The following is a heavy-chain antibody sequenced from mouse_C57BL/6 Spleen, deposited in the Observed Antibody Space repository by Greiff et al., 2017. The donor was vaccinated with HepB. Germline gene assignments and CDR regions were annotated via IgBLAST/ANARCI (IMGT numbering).Heavy chain of an antibody. D-gene: IGHD2-1*01. CDR2: IDPETGGT. J-gene: IGHJ3*01. CDR1: GYTFTDYE. V-gene: IGHV1-15*01. CDR3: TREGDGNPWFAH. Sequence: QVQLQQSGAELVRPGASVTLSCKASGYTFTDYEMHWVKQTPVHGLEWIGAIDPETGGTAYNQKFKGKAILTADKSSSTAYMELRSLTSEDSAVYYCTREGDGNPWFAHWRKGTLDTVST.